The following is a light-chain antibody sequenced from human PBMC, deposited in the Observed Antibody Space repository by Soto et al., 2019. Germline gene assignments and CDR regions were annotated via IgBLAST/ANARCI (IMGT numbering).Light chain of an antibody. CDR2: GAS. CDR1: ENINTN. Sequence: DIRMTQSPSSLSASVGDRVTITCRASENINTNLNWNQQKPGKAPNLLVYGASHLQTGVTSRFSGSGSGTDFTLTITSLQADDYATYFCQQTYNIFPFTFGGGTKVDIK. V-gene: IGKV1-39*01. J-gene: IGKJ4*01. CDR3: QQTYNIFPFT.